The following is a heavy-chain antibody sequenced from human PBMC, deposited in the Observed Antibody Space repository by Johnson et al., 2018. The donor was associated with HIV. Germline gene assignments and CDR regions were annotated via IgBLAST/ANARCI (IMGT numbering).Heavy chain of an antibody. CDR3: AKSIVVVLVGDNDDAFDM. CDR2: IKLDGSDK. D-gene: IGHD2-21*01. V-gene: IGHV3-7*01. CDR1: GFTFGTYW. J-gene: IGHJ3*02. Sequence: VQLVESGGGLVQPGESLRLSCVVSGFTFGTYWMTWVRQAPGNGLEWVATIKLDGSDKYYLDSVKGRFTISRDNPWNTLYLQMNNLTSEDTGAYYCAKSIVVVLVGDNDDAFDMWGLGTMVTVYS.